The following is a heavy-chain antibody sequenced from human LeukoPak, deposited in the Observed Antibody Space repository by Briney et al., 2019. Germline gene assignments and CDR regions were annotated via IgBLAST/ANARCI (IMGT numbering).Heavy chain of an antibody. CDR1: GGSISSSSYY. Sequence: SETLSLTCTVSGGSISSSSYYWGWTRQPPGKGLEWIGSIYYSGSTYYNPSLKSRVTISVDTSKNQFSLKLSSVTAADTAVYYCARDYQGGYGDKTVDYWGQGALVTVSS. CDR3: ARDYQGGYGDKTVDY. V-gene: IGHV4-39*07. J-gene: IGHJ4*02. D-gene: IGHD5-18*01. CDR2: IYYSGST.